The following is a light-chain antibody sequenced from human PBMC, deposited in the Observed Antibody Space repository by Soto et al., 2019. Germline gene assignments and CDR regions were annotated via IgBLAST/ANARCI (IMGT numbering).Light chain of an antibody. J-gene: IGLJ2*01. CDR2: DVS. V-gene: IGLV2-14*01. CDR1: SSDVGGYNY. Sequence: QSALTQPASVSGSPGQSITISCTGTSSDVGGYNYVSWYQQHPGKAPKLMIYDVSNRPSGVSNRFSGSKSGNTASLTISGLQAEDEADYYFSSYTSSSLVVFGAGTKLTVL. CDR3: SSYTSSSLVV.